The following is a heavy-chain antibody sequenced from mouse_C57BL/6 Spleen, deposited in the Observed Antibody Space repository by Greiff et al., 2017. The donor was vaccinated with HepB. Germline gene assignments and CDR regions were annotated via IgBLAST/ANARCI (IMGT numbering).Heavy chain of an antibody. J-gene: IGHJ3*01. CDR2: INPNNGGT. CDR1: GYTFTDYN. Sequence: EVQLQQSGPELVKPGASVKIPCKASGYTFTDYNMDWVKQSHGKSLEWIGDINPNNGGTIYNQKFKGKATLTVDKSSSTAYMELRSLTSEDTAVYYCARDYYGSHFAYWGQGTLVTVSA. V-gene: IGHV1-18*01. D-gene: IGHD1-1*01. CDR3: ARDYYGSHFAY.